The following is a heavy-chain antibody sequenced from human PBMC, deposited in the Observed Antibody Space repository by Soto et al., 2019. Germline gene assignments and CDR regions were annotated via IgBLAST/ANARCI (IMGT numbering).Heavy chain of an antibody. CDR1: GYTFTSYY. V-gene: IGHV1-46*01. CDR3: ARGAIAAAGTTPSDY. D-gene: IGHD6-13*01. CDR2: INSSGGST. J-gene: IGHJ4*02. Sequence: ASVKVSCKASGYTFTSYYMHWVRQAPGQGLEWMGIINSSGGSTSYAQKFQGRVTMTRDTSTSTVYMELSSLRSEDTAVYYCARGAIAAAGTTPSDYWGQGTLVTVSS.